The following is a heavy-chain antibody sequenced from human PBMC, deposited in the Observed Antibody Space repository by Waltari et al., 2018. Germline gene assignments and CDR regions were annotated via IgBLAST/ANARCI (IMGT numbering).Heavy chain of an antibody. CDR2: IYYSGST. D-gene: IGHD3-22*01. CDR3: ARETDYYDSSNRQDAFDI. J-gene: IGHJ3*02. Sequence: QVQLQESGPGLVKPSQTLSLTCTVSGGSISSGGYYWSWIRRPPRKGLEWIGYIYYSGSTYYNPSLKSRVTISVDTSKNQFSLKLSSVTAADTAVYYCARETDYYDSSNRQDAFDIWGQGTMVTVSS. V-gene: IGHV4-31*03. CDR1: GGSISSGGYY.